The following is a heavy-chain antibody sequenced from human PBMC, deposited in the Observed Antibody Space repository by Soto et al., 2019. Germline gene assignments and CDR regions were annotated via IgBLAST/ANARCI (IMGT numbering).Heavy chain of an antibody. Sequence: SETLSLTCTVSGGAISSSYWSWIRQPPGKGLEWIGYIDNTGSTNYNPSLKSRVTISRDMSKNQFSLKLTSLTAADTAVYYCARAYGSTWGEGTLVTVPQ. V-gene: IGHV4-4*08. CDR1: GGAISSSY. D-gene: IGHD3-10*01. CDR2: IDNTGST. J-gene: IGHJ4*02. CDR3: ARAYGST.